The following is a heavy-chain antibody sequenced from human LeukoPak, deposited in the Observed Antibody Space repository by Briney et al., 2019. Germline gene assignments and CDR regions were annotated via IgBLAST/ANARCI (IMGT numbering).Heavy chain of an antibody. CDR1: GFTFSSYS. V-gene: IGHV3-21*04. CDR2: ITSSGRYI. Sequence: GGSLRLSLAASGFTFSSYSMNWVRQAPGKGLEWVSSITSSGRYIYYADSVKGRFTISRDNSKNTLYLQMNSLRAEDTAVYYCAKGAVGAPFDYWGQGTLVTVSS. J-gene: IGHJ4*02. CDR3: AKGAVGAPFDY. D-gene: IGHD1-26*01.